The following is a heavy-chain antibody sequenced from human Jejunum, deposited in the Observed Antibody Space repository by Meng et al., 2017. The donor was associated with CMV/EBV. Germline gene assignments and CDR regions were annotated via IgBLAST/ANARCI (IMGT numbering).Heavy chain of an antibody. CDR1: GFSLGNYY. J-gene: IGHJ5*02. Sequence: AAYGFSLGNYYMTWIRQAPGKGLECISFISGDGSNIFYGDSVRGRFTVFRDNAKNSLFLQMDSLRAEDSAVYYCARDPRNKGFDPWGPGTLVTVSS. V-gene: IGHV3-11*01. CDR3: ARDPRNKGFDP. CDR2: ISGDGSNI.